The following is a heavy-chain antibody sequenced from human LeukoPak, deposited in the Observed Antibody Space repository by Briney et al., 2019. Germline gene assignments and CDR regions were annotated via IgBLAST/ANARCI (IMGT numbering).Heavy chain of an antibody. CDR3: ARALYYDSSGYYSSSYYYSQH. V-gene: IGHV1-2*02. J-gene: IGHJ1*01. CDR2: INPNSGGT. Sequence: EASVKVSCKASGYTFTSYYLHWVRQAPGQGLEWVGWINPNSGGTNYAQKFQGRVTMTRDTSISTAYMELSRLRSDDTAEYYCARALYYDSSGYYSSSYYYSQHWGQGTLVTVSS. CDR1: GYTFTSYY. D-gene: IGHD3-22*01.